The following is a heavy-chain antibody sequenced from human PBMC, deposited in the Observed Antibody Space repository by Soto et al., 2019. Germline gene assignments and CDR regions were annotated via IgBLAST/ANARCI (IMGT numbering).Heavy chain of an antibody. CDR2: ISYDGSNK. D-gene: IGHD3-10*01. Sequence: QVQLVESGGGVVQPRRSLRLSCAASGFTFSSYAMHWVRQAPGKGLELVAVISYDGSNKYYAASVKGRFTISRDHSKDTLYLQMNSLSAEDTAVYYCARDKEDGTGIFGYWGQGTLVAVSS. CDR1: GFTFSSYA. CDR3: ARDKEDGTGIFGY. V-gene: IGHV3-30-3*01. J-gene: IGHJ4*02.